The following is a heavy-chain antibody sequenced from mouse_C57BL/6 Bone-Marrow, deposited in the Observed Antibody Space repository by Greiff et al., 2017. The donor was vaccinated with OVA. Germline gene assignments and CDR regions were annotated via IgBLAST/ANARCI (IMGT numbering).Heavy chain of an antibody. D-gene: IGHD2-4*01. CDR3: ARGDYDDLDY. J-gene: IGHJ2*01. CDR2: INPGSGGT. Sequence: VQLQQSGAELVRPGTSVKVSCKASGYAFTNYLIEWVKQRPGQGLEWIGVINPGSGGTNYNEKFKGKATLTADKSASTAYMQLSSLTSEDSAVYFCARGDYDDLDYWGQGTTLTVSS. V-gene: IGHV1-54*01. CDR1: GYAFTNYL.